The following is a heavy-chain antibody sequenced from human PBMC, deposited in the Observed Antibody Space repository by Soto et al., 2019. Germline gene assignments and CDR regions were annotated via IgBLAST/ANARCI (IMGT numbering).Heavy chain of an antibody. D-gene: IGHD1-1*01. V-gene: IGHV3-30*18. CDR2: ISYDGSNK. J-gene: IGHJ4*02. CDR3: AKGPRYAAFDY. CDR1: GVTFSSYG. Sequence: QVQLVESGGGVVQPGRSLRLSCAASGVTFSSYGMHWVRQAPGKGLEWVAVISYDGSNKYYADSVKGRFTISRDNSKNTLYLQMNSLRAEDTAVYYCAKGPRYAAFDYWGQGTLVTVSS.